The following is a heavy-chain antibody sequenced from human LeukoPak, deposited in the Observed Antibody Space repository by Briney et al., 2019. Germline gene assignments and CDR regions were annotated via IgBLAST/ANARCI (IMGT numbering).Heavy chain of an antibody. D-gene: IGHD2-2*01. V-gene: IGHV1-2*06. J-gene: IGHJ3*02. Sequence: ASVKVSCKAYGYTFTGYYMHWVRQAPGQGLEWMGRMNPNSGGTNYAQNFQDRVTMTRDTSISTAYMELSRLRSDDTAVYYCARDKYQDAFDIWGQGTMVTVSS. CDR2: MNPNSGGT. CDR1: GYTFTGYY. CDR3: ARDKYQDAFDI.